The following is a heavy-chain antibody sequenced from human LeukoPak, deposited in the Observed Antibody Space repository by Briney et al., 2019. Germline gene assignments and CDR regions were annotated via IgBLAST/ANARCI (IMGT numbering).Heavy chain of an antibody. CDR3: ARGPMVRTNLFDY. CDR2: INSDGSRT. Sequence: GGSLRLSCAASEFTFSSYWMHWVRQAPGKGLVWVSRINSDGSRTSYADSVKGRFTISRDNAKNTLYLQMNSLRAEDTAVYYCARGPMVRTNLFDYWGQGTLVTVSS. J-gene: IGHJ4*02. V-gene: IGHV3-74*01. D-gene: IGHD3-10*01. CDR1: EFTFSSYW.